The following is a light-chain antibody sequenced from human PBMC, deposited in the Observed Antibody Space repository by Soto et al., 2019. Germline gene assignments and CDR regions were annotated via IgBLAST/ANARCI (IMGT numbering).Light chain of an antibody. CDR1: QSVSSSY. CDR2: GAS. CDR3: QQYGSSSWT. V-gene: IGKV3-20*01. J-gene: IGKJ1*01. Sequence: EIVLTQSPVTLSLSPGERATLSCRASQSVSSSYLAWYQQQPGQAPRLLIYGASSRATGIPDRFSGSGSGTDFTLTISRLEPEDFAVYYCQQYGSSSWTFGQGTKVDIK.